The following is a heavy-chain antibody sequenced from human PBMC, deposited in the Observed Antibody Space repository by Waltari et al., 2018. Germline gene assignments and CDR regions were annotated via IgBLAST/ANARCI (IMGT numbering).Heavy chain of an antibody. V-gene: IGHV1-69*01. CDR3: ARGSTYYYDSSGYLLLDY. CDR2: IIPSFGTA. J-gene: IGHJ4*02. D-gene: IGHD3-22*01. Sequence: QVQLVQSGAEVKKPGSSVKVSCKASGGTFSSYAISWVRQAPGQGLEWMGGIIPSFGTANYAQKFQGRVTITADESTSTAYMELSSLRSEDTAVYYCARGSTYYYDSSGYLLLDYWGQGTLVTVSS. CDR1: GGTFSSYA.